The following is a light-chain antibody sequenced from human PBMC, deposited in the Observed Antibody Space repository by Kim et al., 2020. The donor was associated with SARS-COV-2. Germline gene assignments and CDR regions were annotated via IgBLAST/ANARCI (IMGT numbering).Light chain of an antibody. CDR1: QSVSNR. CDR3: QQYYDGPPLT. Sequence: PRERVTLSCRASQSVSNRLAWYQQKHGRAPRLLIYDTSTRATAIPPRFSGSGSGTEFTLTISSLQSEDFAVYYCQQYYDGPPLTFGGGTKVDIK. J-gene: IGKJ4*01. V-gene: IGKV3-15*01. CDR2: DTS.